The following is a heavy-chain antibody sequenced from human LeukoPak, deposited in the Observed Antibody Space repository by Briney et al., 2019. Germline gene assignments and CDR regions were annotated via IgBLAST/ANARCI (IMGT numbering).Heavy chain of an antibody. J-gene: IGHJ4*02. CDR3: ARGLPTFGGVISDY. D-gene: IGHD3-16*02. Sequence: SETLSLTCTVSGGSISSYYWSWIRQPPGKGLEWIGYIYYSGSTNYNPSLKSRVTISVDTSKNQFSLKLSSVTAADTAVYYCARGLPTFGGVISDYWGQGTLVTVSS. V-gene: IGHV4-59*12. CDR1: GGSISSYY. CDR2: IYYSGST.